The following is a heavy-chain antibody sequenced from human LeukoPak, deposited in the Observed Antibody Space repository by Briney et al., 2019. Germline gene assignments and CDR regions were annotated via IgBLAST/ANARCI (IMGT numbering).Heavy chain of an antibody. CDR1: GFTFDDYA. Sequence: PGGSLRLSCAASGFTFDDYAMHWVRQAPGKGLEWVSLISGDGDSTYYADSVKGRFTISRDNSKNSLYLQMNSLRTEDTALYYCAKDIGYCSSTSCYAPYFDYWGQGTLVTVSS. CDR3: AKDIGYCSSTSCYAPYFDY. J-gene: IGHJ4*02. D-gene: IGHD2-2*03. CDR2: ISGDGDST. V-gene: IGHV3-43*02.